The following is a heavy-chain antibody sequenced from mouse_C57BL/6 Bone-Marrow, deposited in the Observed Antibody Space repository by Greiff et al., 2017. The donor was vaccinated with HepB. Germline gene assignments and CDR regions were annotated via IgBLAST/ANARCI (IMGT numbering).Heavy chain of an antibody. CDR2: IYPRSGNT. Sequence: VMLVESGAELARPGASVKLSCKASGYTFTSYGISWVKQRTGQGLEWIGEIYPRSGNTYYNEKFKGKATLTADKSSSTAYMELRSLTSEDSAVYFCARYITTVVADYFDYWGQGTTLTVSS. CDR1: GYTFTSYG. J-gene: IGHJ2*01. CDR3: ARYITTVVADYFDY. V-gene: IGHV1-81*01. D-gene: IGHD1-1*01.